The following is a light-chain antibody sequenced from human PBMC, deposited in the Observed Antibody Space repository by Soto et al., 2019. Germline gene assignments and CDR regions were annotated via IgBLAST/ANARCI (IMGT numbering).Light chain of an antibody. CDR1: QSIKNY. CDR2: GAS. Sequence: DIQMTQSPSSLSAAIGDRVTITCRASQSIKNYLNWYQHKPGAAPKLLIFGASNLESGVPSRFSGSGSGTEFTLIISSLQHEDFATYYCQQGYSTTPITLGQGTRLEIK. J-gene: IGKJ5*01. CDR3: QQGYSTTPIT. V-gene: IGKV1-39*01.